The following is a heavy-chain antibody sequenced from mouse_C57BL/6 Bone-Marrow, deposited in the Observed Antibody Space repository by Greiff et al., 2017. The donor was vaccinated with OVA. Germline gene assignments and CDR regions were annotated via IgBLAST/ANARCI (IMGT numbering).Heavy chain of an antibody. Sequence: VQGVESGAELARPGASVKLSCKASGYTFTSYGISWVKQRTGQGLEWIGEIYPRSGNTYYNEKFKGKATLTADKSSSTAYMELRSLTSEDSAVYFCARLGRRFDYWGQGTTLTVSS. CDR1: GYTFTSYG. J-gene: IGHJ2*01. CDR3: ARLGRRFDY. V-gene: IGHV1-81*01. D-gene: IGHD4-1*01. CDR2: IYPRSGNT.